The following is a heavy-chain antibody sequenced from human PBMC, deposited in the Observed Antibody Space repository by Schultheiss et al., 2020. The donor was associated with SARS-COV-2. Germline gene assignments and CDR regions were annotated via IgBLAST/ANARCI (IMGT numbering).Heavy chain of an antibody. D-gene: IGHD6-19*01. J-gene: IGHJ5*02. V-gene: IGHV4-59*01. CDR1: GGSISSSY. CDR2: ISYSGST. CDR3: ARTLSVAGAYGWFDP. Sequence: SETLSLTCTVSGGSISSSYWSWIRQPPGKGLEWIGYISYSGSTNYNPSLKSRVTISVDTSKNQFSLKLSSVTAADTAVYYCARTLSVAGAYGWFDPWGQGTLVTVSS.